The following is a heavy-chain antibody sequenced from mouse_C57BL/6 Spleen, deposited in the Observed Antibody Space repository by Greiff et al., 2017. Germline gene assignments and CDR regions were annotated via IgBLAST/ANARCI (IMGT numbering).Heavy chain of an antibody. CDR2: INPNYGTT. J-gene: IGHJ3*01. Sequence: EVQLQQSGHELVKPGASVKISCKASGYSFTDYNMNWVKQSNGKSLEWIGVINPNYGTTSYNQKFKGKATLTVDQSSSTAYMQLNSLTSEDSAIYYCARWGDYDAPLFAYWGQGTLVTVSA. CDR3: ARWGDYDAPLFAY. V-gene: IGHV1-39*01. CDR1: GYSFTDYN. D-gene: IGHD2-4*01.